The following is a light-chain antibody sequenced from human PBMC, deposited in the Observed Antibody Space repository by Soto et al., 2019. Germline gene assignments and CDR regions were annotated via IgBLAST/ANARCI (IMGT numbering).Light chain of an antibody. CDR3: SLYTSSDTPYV. Sequence: QSALTQPASVSGSPGQSITISCTGTSSDVGAYDYVSWYQQHPDKAPKLIIYVVSNRPSGVSNRFSGSKYGNTASLTISGLQAEDEADYYCSLYTSSDTPYVFGTGTKLTVL. CDR2: VVS. J-gene: IGLJ1*01. CDR1: SSDVGAYDY. V-gene: IGLV2-14*01.